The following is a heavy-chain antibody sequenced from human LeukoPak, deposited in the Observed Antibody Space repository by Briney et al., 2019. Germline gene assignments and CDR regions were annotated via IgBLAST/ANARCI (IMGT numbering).Heavy chain of an antibody. V-gene: IGHV1-2*02. D-gene: IGHD3-10*01. CDR3: ATEARDAWAFDI. CDR2: INPNTGGS. Sequence: ASVKVSFKASGDTFTYYVHWVRQAPGQGLEWMGWINPNTGGSNYAQRFQGRVSMTRDTSISIAYMELSRLRSDDSAVYYCATEARDAWAFDIWGQGTMLTVSA. CDR1: GDTFTYY. J-gene: IGHJ3*02.